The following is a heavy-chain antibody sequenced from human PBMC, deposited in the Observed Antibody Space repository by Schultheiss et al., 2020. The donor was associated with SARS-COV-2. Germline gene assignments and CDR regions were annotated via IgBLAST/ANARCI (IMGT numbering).Heavy chain of an antibody. CDR2: INSDGSST. D-gene: IGHD6-13*01. CDR3: ASHPGSSWFHY. V-gene: IGHV3-74*01. CDR1: GFTFSNAW. J-gene: IGHJ4*02. Sequence: GESLKISCAASGFTFSNAWMNWVRQAPGKGLVWVSRINSDGSSTSYADSVKGRFTISRDNAKNTLYLQMNSLRAEDTAVYFCASHPGSSWFHYWGQGTLVTVSS.